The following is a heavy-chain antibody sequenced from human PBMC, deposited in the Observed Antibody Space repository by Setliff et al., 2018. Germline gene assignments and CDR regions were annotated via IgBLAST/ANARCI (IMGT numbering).Heavy chain of an antibody. V-gene: IGHV3-11*05. D-gene: IGHD4-4*01. J-gene: IGHJ4*02. CDR2: ISSSSSST. Sequence: PWGSLRLSCAASGFTFSDYYLSWIRQAPGKGLEWVSYISSSSSSTNYAASGKGRLTISRANAKNSLYLQMNSLRAEDTAVYYCARGIYSFDYWGQGTLVTVSS. CDR1: GFTFSDYY. CDR3: ARGIYSFDY.